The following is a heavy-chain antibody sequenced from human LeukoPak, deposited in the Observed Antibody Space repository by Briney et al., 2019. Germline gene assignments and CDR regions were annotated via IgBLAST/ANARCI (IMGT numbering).Heavy chain of an antibody. J-gene: IGHJ4*02. Sequence: PGGSLRLSCAASGFTFSSYSMNWVRQAPGKGLEWVSSISSSSSSIYYADSVKGRFTISRDNAKNSLYLQMNSLRAEDTAVYYCARGPYCSSTSCYPDYWGQGTLVTVSS. V-gene: IGHV3-21*01. CDR3: ARGPYCSSTSCYPDY. CDR2: ISSSSSSI. CDR1: GFTFSSYS. D-gene: IGHD2-2*01.